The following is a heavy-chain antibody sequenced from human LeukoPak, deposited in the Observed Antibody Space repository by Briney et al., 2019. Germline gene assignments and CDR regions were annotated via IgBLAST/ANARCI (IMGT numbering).Heavy chain of an antibody. D-gene: IGHD6-13*01. CDR1: GFSFSSYW. Sequence: GGSLRLSCAASGFSFSSYWMTWVRQAPGKGLEWVANIKEDGSEKYYVDSVKGRFSISRDNAKNSLFLHMNSLRAEDTAVYYCARGQQRFDYWGQGTLVTVSS. J-gene: IGHJ4*02. CDR3: ARGQQRFDY. CDR2: IKEDGSEK. V-gene: IGHV3-7*04.